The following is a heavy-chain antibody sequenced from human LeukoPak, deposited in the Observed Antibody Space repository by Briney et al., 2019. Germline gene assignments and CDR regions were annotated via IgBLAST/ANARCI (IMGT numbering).Heavy chain of an antibody. V-gene: IGHV4-34*01. CDR1: GGSFSGYY. CDR2: INHSGST. Sequence: SETLSLTCAVYGGSFSGYYWSWIRQPPGKGLEWIGDINHSGSTNYNPSLKSRVTISVDTSKNQFSLQLSSVTAADTAVYFCARGRVSSSTWHSTYYYYFYMDVWGKGTTVTVSS. CDR3: ARGRVSSSTWHSTYYYYFYMDV. D-gene: IGHD4-11*01. J-gene: IGHJ6*03.